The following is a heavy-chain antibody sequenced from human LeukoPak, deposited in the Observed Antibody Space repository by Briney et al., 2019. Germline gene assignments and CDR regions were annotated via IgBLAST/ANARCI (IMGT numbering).Heavy chain of an antibody. V-gene: IGHV1-2*02. D-gene: IGHD6-25*01. Sequence: GASVKVSCKASGYTFTGYFMHWVRQAPGQGLEWMGWINPNSGGTSYLQNFQGRVTMTRDTSISTAYMDLSRLRSDDTAVDYCARGRPGDYFDYWGQGTLVTVSS. CDR3: ARGRPGDYFDY. CDR1: GYTFTGYF. CDR2: INPNSGGT. J-gene: IGHJ4*02.